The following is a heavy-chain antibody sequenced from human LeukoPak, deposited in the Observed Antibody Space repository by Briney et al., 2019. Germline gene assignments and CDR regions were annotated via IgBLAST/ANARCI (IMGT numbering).Heavy chain of an antibody. D-gene: IGHD3-9*01. V-gene: IGHV3-7*01. CDR3: ARAGPMVYYDIPHAFDI. J-gene: IGHJ3*02. CDR1: GFTFSSYW. Sequence: GGSLRLSCAASGFTFSSYWMSWVRQAPGKGLEWVANINQDGSEKYYVDSVKGRFTISRDNAKNSLYLQMNSLRAEDTAVYYCARAGPMVYYDIPHAFDIWGQGTMVTVSS. CDR2: INQDGSEK.